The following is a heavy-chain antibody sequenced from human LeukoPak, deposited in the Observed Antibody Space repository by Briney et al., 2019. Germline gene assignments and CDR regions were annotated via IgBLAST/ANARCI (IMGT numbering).Heavy chain of an antibody. J-gene: IGHJ4*02. CDR2: INSDGSST. CDR1: EFTFSSYR. D-gene: IGHD6-13*01. Sequence: GGSLRLSCAASEFTFSSYRMHWVRQAPGKGLVWVSRINSDGSSTGYADSVKGRFTISRDNTKNTLYLQMNSLRAEDTALYYCARDPGEDSRGYWGQGTLVTVSS. V-gene: IGHV3-74*01. CDR3: ARDPGEDSRGY.